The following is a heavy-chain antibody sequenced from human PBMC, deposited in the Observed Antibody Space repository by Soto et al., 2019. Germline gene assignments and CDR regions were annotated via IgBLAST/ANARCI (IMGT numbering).Heavy chain of an antibody. CDR1: GFTFSSYG. CDR3: ARGRDDYGDYVYDDAFDI. Sequence: QVQLVESGGGVVQPGRSLRLSCAASGFTFSSYGMHWVRQAPGKGLEWVAVIWYDGSNKYYADPVKGRFTISRDNSKNTLYLQMNSLRAEDTAVYYCARGRDDYGDYVYDDAFDIWGQGTMVTVSS. CDR2: IWYDGSNK. J-gene: IGHJ3*02. V-gene: IGHV3-33*01. D-gene: IGHD4-17*01.